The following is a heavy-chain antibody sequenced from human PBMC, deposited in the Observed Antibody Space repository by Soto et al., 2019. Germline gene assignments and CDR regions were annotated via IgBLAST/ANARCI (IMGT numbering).Heavy chain of an antibody. CDR1: GYTFTGYY. D-gene: IGHD1-20*01. Sequence: ASVKVSCKASGYTFTGYYMHWVRQAPGQGLEWMGWINPNSGGTNYAQKFQGWVTMTRDTSISTAYMELSRLRSDDTAVYYCARAFITGINDAFDIWGQGTMVTV. CDR2: INPNSGGT. CDR3: ARAFITGINDAFDI. J-gene: IGHJ3*02. V-gene: IGHV1-2*04.